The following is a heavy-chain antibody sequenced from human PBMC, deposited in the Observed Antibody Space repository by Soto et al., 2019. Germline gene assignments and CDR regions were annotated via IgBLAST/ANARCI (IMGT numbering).Heavy chain of an antibody. J-gene: IGHJ4*02. CDR1: GFSFSSYA. D-gene: IGHD6-19*01. CDR2: ISASGDST. CDR3: AKDLSGIAVTLGY. Sequence: VHLLGSGGGLVQPGGSLRLSCAASGFSFSSYAMSWVRQAPGKGLEWVSLISASGDSTYYADSVKGRFTISRDNSKNTLYLQMNNLRAEDTAVYYCAKDLSGIAVTLGYWGQGTLVTVSS. V-gene: IGHV3-23*01.